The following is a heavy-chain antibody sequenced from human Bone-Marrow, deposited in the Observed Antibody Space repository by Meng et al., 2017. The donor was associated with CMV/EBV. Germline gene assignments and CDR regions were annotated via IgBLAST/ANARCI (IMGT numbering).Heavy chain of an antibody. D-gene: IGHD3-10*01. CDR1: GVTFSSDG. J-gene: IGHJ4*02. CDR3: AKGWFRFDN. Sequence: LRMYCAADGVTFSSDGMNWVRRAPGKGLEWVSAVSTSGGNTYYADSVKGRFTISRDNSKNTLYLQMNSLRSDDTAVYYCAKGWFRFDNWGQGTLVTVSS. V-gene: IGHV3-23*01. CDR2: VSTSGGNT.